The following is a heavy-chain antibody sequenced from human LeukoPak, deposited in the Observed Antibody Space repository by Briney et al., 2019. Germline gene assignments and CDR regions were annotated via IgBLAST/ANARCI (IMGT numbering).Heavy chain of an antibody. CDR3: AREAERRIVN. D-gene: IGHD1-1*01. CDR2: IHVSGTT. J-gene: IGHJ4*02. CDR1: GFSISSGYY. V-gene: IGHV4-38-2*02. Sequence: PSETLSLTCVVSGFSISSGYYWGWIRQPPGKGLEWIANIHVSGTTFYNSSLNSRVAMSIDTSKNQFSLKLSSVTAADTAVYFCAREAERRIVNWGRGTLVTVSS.